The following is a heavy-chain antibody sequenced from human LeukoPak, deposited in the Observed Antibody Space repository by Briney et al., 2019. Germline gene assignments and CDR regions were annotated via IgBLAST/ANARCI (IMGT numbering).Heavy chain of an antibody. D-gene: IGHD5-18*01. CDR1: GFTFSSSA. CDR3: AKEVDTALVFDY. J-gene: IGHJ4*02. Sequence: GGSLRLSCAASGFTFSSSAMSWVRQAPGKGLQWVSAISGSGSRTYYVDSVKGRFTISRDNSKNTLYLQMNSLRAEDTAVYYCAKEVDTALVFDYWGQGTLVTVSS. V-gene: IGHV3-23*01. CDR2: ISGSGSRT.